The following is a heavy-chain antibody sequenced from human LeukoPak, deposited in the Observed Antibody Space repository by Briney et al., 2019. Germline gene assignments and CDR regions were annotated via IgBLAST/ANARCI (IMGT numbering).Heavy chain of an antibody. CDR1: GGSASSGSYH. CDR3: ARDFDYGEFGGHVFDI. D-gene: IGHD4-17*01. CDR2: IYYSGTTT. V-gene: IGHV4-61*01. J-gene: IGHJ3*02. Sequence: SETLSLTCSVSGGSASSGSYHSSWIRQPPGKGLEWIGYIYYSGTTTNYNPSLKSRVTISVDTSKNQFSLKLSSVTAADTAGYYSARDFDYGEFGGHVFDIWGQGTMVTVSS.